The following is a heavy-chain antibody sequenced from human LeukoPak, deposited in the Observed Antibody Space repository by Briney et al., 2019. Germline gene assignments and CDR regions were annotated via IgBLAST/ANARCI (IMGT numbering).Heavy chain of an antibody. CDR2: IYHSGST. J-gene: IGHJ4*02. CDR3: ARPLEREGGDDY. Sequence: SETLSLTCTVSGGSISSSSYYWGWIRQPPGKGLEWIGSIYHSGSTYYNPSLKSRVTISVDTSKNQFSLKLSSVTAADTAVYYCARPLEREGGDDYWGQGTLVTVSS. V-gene: IGHV4-39*07. CDR1: GGSISSSSYY. D-gene: IGHD1-26*01.